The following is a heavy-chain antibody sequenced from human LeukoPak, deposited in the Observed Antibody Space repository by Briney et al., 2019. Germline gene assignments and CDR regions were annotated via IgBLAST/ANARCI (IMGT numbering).Heavy chain of an antibody. V-gene: IGHV3-23*01. CDR3: AKDDSSSSDY. CDR1: GFTFSNSW. CDR2: ISGSGGST. J-gene: IGHJ4*02. D-gene: IGHD6-13*01. Sequence: GGSLRLSCAASGFTFSNSWMSWVRQAPGKGLEWVSAISGSGGSTYYADSVKGRFTISRDNSKNTLYLQMNSLRAEDTAVYYCAKDDSSSSDYWGQGTLVTVSS.